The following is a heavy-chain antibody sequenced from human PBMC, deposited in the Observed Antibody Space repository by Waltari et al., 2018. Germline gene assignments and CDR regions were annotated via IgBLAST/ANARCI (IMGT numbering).Heavy chain of an antibody. CDR1: GYTFTSYS. CDR3: TREGIGAPGSRRFDY. D-gene: IGHD6-13*01. V-gene: IGHV1-46*01. CDR2: SNPSSNDT. Sequence: QVQLVQSGAEVKKPGASVKISCKASGYTFTSYSVHWVRQAPGQGLEWMGLSNPSSNDTTYAQKCQGRVTMTRDTSTSTVYMEVTSLRSEDTAIYFCTREGIGAPGSRRFDYWGQGTLVTVSS. J-gene: IGHJ4*02.